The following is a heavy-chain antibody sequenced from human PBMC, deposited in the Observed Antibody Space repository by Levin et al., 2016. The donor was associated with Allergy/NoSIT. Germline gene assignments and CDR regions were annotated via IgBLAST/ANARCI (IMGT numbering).Heavy chain of an antibody. CDR1: GFSLSTSGVG. V-gene: IGHV2-5*02. J-gene: IGHJ3*02. CDR3: ARQGQLVTGEIGAFDI. D-gene: IGHD6-6*01. CDR2: IYWDDDK. Sequence: SGPTLVKPTQTLTLTCTFSGFSLSTSGVGVGWIRQPPGKALEWLALIYWDDDKRYSPSLKSRLTITKDTSKNQVVLTMTNMDPVDTATYYCARQGQLVTGEIGAFDIWGQGTMVTVSS.